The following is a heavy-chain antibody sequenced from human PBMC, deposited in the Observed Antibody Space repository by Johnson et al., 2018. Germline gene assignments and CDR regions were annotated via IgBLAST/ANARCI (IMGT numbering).Heavy chain of an antibody. V-gene: IGHV3-30-3*01. CDR2: IASDGVSK. D-gene: IGHD2/OR15-2a*01. CDR3: ASPGYWRRRNCLSKDPFYFDYLDV. J-gene: IGHJ6*03. CDR1: GFTFSNYA. Sequence: QVQLVESGGGVLQPGRSLRLSCAASGFTFSNYAMHGVRQAPGKGLEWVTIIASDGVSKHYADSVKGRFTISRDNSKNTFYLLMNSMTTEDTAVYYCASPGYWRRRNCLSKDPFYFDYLDVWGKRSTVTVSS.